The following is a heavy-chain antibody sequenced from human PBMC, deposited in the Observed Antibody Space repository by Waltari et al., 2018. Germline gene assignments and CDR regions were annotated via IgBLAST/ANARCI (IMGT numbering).Heavy chain of an antibody. V-gene: IGHV1-45*02. J-gene: IGHJ4*02. CDR1: GYTFTYRY. D-gene: IGHD6-19*01. CDR3: ARGKEQWLLDY. Sequence: QMQLVQSGAEVKKTGSSLKVSCRASGYTFTYRYLHGVRQAPGQAIEWMGLITPCNGNTNYAQKFQDRVTITRDRSMSTAYMELSSLRSEDTAMYYCARGKEQWLLDYWGQGTLVTVSS. CDR2: ITPCNGNT.